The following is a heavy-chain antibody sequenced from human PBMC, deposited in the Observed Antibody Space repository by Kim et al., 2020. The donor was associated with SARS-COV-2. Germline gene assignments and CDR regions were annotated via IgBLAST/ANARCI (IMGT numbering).Heavy chain of an antibody. CDR3: ARVRARLAAGGGYYYGMDV. CDR1: GGSISSSSYY. Sequence: SETLSLTCTVSGGSISSSSYYWGWIRQPPGKGLEWIGSIYYSGSTYYNPSLKSRVTISVDTSKNKSSLKLSSVTAADTAVYYCARVRARLAAGGGYYYGMDVWGQGTTGTVSS. CDR2: IYYSGST. V-gene: IGHV4-39*07. D-gene: IGHD6-13*01. J-gene: IGHJ6*02.